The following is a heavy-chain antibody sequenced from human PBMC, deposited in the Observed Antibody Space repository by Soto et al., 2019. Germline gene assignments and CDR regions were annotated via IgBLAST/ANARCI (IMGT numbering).Heavy chain of an antibody. Sequence: QPGGSLRLSCAASGFTFSNYWMSWVRQAPGKGLEWVANIKQDGSEKYYVDSVKGRFTISRDNAKNSLYLQMNSLRAEDTAVYYCARKNRIVVVPAAKNDAFDIWGQGTMVTVSS. CDR2: IKQDGSEK. CDR1: GFTFSNYW. V-gene: IGHV3-7*01. CDR3: ARKNRIVVVPAAKNDAFDI. D-gene: IGHD2-2*01. J-gene: IGHJ3*02.